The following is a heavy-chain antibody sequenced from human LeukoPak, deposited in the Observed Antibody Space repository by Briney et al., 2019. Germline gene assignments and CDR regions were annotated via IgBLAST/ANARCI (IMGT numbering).Heavy chain of an antibody. Sequence: GGSLRLSCAASGFTFDDSAMSWVRQAPGKGLEWVSGINWNGGSTGYADSVKGRFTISRDNAKNSLYLQMNSLRAEDTALYYCARGHTTILVVNYFDYWGQGTLVTVSS. CDR3: ARGHTTILVVNYFDY. D-gene: IGHD3-22*01. V-gene: IGHV3-20*04. CDR1: GFTFDDSA. J-gene: IGHJ4*02. CDR2: INWNGGST.